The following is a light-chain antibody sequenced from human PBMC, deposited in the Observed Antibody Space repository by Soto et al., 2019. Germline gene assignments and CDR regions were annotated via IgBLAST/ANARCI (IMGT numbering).Light chain of an antibody. CDR3: QQYGSSPPD. V-gene: IGKV3-20*01. Sequence: IWLAQASGRQSLSAGQKATHSCRASQSVSSSYLAWYQQKPGQAPRLLIYGASSRATGIPDRFSGSGSGTDFTLTISRLEPEDFAVYYCQQYGSSPPDFGGGTKGDIK. CDR2: GAS. CDR1: QSVSSSY. J-gene: IGKJ4*01.